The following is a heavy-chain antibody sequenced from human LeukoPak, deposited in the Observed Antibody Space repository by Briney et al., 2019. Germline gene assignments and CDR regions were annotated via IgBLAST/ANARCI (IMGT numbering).Heavy chain of an antibody. CDR1: GFTFSSFA. CDR2: LSSNGGAT. V-gene: IGHV3-64D*06. J-gene: IGHJ4*02. CDR3: VKDRDSGYDSLDY. Sequence: GGSLRLSCSASGFTFSSFAMHWVRQAPGKGLEYVSALSSNGGATYYADSVKGRFTISRDNSKNTLCLQMSSLRAEDTAVYYCVKDRDSGYDSLDYWGQGTLVTVSS. D-gene: IGHD5-12*01.